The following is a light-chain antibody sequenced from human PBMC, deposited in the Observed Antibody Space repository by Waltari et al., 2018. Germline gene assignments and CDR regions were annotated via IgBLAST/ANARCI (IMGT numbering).Light chain of an antibody. Sequence: QSALTQPASVSGSLGQSITISCTGTYSNVGSYRFVALYQQHPDKAPKRMIAAGSKRPSGVSTRVSGSTSAHTASLTISGLQADDEADYYCSSYAGGSTYVFGTGTKVTVL. CDR3: SSYAGGSTYV. V-gene: IGLV2-23*01. J-gene: IGLJ1*01. CDR1: YSNVGSYRF. CDR2: AGS.